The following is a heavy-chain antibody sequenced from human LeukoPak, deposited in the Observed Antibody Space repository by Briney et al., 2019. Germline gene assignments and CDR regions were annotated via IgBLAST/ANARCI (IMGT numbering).Heavy chain of an antibody. CDR2: IWYDGSNK. D-gene: IGHD2-2*01. V-gene: IGHV3-33*01. Sequence: GGSLRLSCAAPGFTFSSYGMHWVRQAPGKGLEWVAVIWYDGSNKYYADSVKGRFTISRDNSKNTLYLQMNSLRAEDTAVYYCARDRCSSTSCYVRGDYWGQGTLVTVSS. J-gene: IGHJ4*02. CDR1: GFTFSSYG. CDR3: ARDRCSSTSCYVRGDY.